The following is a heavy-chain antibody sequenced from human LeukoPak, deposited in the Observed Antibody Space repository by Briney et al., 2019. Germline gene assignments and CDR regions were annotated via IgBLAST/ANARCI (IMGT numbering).Heavy chain of an antibody. CDR2: IYYSGST. D-gene: IGHD6-13*01. V-gene: IGHV4-39*07. CDR3: ARGYSSWYFSVDY. CDR1: GGSISSSSYY. J-gene: IGHJ4*02. Sequence: SETLSLTCTVSGGSISSSSYYWGWLRQPPGTGLEWIGSIYYSGSTYYNPSIKSRVTISVDTSKNQFSLKLSSGTAAATAVYYCARGYSSWYFSVDYWGQGTLVTVSS.